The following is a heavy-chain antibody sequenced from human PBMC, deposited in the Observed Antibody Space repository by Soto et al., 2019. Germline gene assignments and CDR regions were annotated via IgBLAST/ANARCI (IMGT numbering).Heavy chain of an antibody. CDR2: IYHSGST. CDR3: ARGLSCMTTVTLNWFDP. V-gene: IGHV4-4*02. J-gene: IGHJ5*02. Sequence: PSETLSLTCAVSGGSISSSNWWSWVRQPPGKGLEWIGEIYHSGSTNYNPSLKSRVTISVDKSKNQFSLKLSSVTAADTAVYYCARGLSCMTTVTLNWFDPWGQGTLVTVSS. D-gene: IGHD4-4*01. CDR1: GGSISSSNW.